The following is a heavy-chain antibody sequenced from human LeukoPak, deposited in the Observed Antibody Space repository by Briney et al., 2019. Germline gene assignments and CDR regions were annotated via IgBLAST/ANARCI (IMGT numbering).Heavy chain of an antibody. CDR1: GFTVSSNY. Sequence: GGSLRLSCAASGFTVSSNYMSWVRQAPGKGLEWVSVIYSGGSTYYADSVKGRFTISRDNSKNTLYLQMNSLRAEDTAVYYCAREWFGEPYFDYWGQGTLVTVSS. CDR2: IYSGGST. D-gene: IGHD3-10*01. V-gene: IGHV3-53*01. J-gene: IGHJ4*02. CDR3: AREWFGEPYFDY.